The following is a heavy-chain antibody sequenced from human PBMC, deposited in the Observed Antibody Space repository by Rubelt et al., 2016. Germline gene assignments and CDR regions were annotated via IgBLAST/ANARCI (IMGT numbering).Heavy chain of an antibody. CDR1: GFSLSPTGVA. D-gene: IGHD5-24*01. Sequence: QITLKESGPTLVKPTQTLTLTCTFSGFSLSPTGVAVGWIRQPPGKALEWLALIYWDDDKPYSSSLKNRLTITKDTSKNQVVLTVTNMDPVDTATYYCAHKKMAAYYFDYWGQGTLVAVSS. J-gene: IGHJ4*02. CDR3: AHKKMAAYYFDY. V-gene: IGHV2-5*02. CDR2: IYWDDDK.